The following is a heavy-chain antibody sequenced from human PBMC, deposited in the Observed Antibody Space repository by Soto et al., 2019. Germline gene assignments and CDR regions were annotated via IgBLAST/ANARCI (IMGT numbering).Heavy chain of an antibody. Sequence: QVQLQESGPGLVQPSQTLSLTCSVSGDPVSSGSYYWTWVRQHPVKGLEWIGYIYHTVSTYYNPSLQSRLIMSIDTSKNQFSLHLYSVTAADTAVYFCAAKLGTTHYFDFWGQGSLVAVSS. J-gene: IGHJ4*02. CDR1: GDPVSSGSYY. CDR3: AAKLGTTHYFDF. V-gene: IGHV4-31*03. D-gene: IGHD7-27*01. CDR2: IYHTVST.